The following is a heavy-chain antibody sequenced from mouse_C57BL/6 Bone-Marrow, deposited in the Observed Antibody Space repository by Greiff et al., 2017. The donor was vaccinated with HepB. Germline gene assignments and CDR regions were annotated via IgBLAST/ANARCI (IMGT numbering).Heavy chain of an antibody. CDR1: GYTFTSYW. Sequence: QVQLQQPGAELVKPGASVKLSCKASGYTFTSYWMQWVKQRPGQGLEWIGEIDPSDSYTNYNQKFKGKATLTVDTSSSTAYMQLSSLTSEDSAVYYCARDDGSFAYWGQGTLVTVSA. J-gene: IGHJ3*01. CDR2: IDPSDSYT. D-gene: IGHD1-2*01. V-gene: IGHV1-50*01. CDR3: ARDDGSFAY.